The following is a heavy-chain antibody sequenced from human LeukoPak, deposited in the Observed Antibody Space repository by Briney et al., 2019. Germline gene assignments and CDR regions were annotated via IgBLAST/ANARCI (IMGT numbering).Heavy chain of an antibody. CDR2: ISYDGSNK. CDR3: ARDALYYDFWSGYWPVPGTYYYYGMDV. CDR1: GFTFSSYA. V-gene: IGHV3-30*04. J-gene: IGHJ6*02. D-gene: IGHD3-3*01. Sequence: GRSLTLSCAASGFTFSSYAMHWVRQAPGKGLEWVAVISYDGSNKYYADSVKGRFTISRDNSKNTLCLQMNSLRAEDTAVYYCARDALYYDFWSGYWPVPGTYYYYGMDVWGQGTTVTVSS.